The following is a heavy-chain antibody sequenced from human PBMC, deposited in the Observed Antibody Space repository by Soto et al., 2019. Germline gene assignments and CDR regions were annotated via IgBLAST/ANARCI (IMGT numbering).Heavy chain of an antibody. CDR2: ISWNSGNI. Sequence: GGALRVSCAASGFTCDDYAMHWVRQAPGKGLEWVSGISWNSGNIGYADSVKGRFTISRDNAKNSLYLQMNGLRAEDTALYYCAKDRAAAGRKVYYYGMDVWGQGTTVTVSS. CDR3: AKDRAAAGRKVYYYGMDV. CDR1: GFTCDDYA. J-gene: IGHJ6*02. D-gene: IGHD6-13*01. V-gene: IGHV3-9*01.